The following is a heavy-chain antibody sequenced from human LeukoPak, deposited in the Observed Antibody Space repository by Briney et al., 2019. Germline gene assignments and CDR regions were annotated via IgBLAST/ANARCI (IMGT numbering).Heavy chain of an antibody. V-gene: IGHV3-11*06. CDR1: GFTFSDYY. D-gene: IGHD5-12*01. CDR3: ARSSGYATAADY. J-gene: IGHJ4*02. Sequence: GSLRLSCAASGFTFSDYYMNWIRQASGKGLEWLSYIGPSGNDINYADSVKGRFTISRDNAKNSLYLQMNSLRAEDTAVYYCARSSGYATAADYWGQGTLVTVSS. CDR2: IGPSGNDI.